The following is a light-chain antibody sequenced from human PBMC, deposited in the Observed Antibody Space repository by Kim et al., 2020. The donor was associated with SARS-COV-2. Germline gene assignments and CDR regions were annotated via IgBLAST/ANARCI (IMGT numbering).Light chain of an antibody. CDR1: QSVFYGSNNKNY. J-gene: IGKJ1*01. CDR3: QQYYSTPRT. CDR2: WAS. Sequence: DIVLTQSPHSLPVSLGERATINCKSSQSVFYGSNNKNYLVWYQHKPGQPPKLLLYWASTRESGVPDRFSGSGSGTDFTLTISSLQAEDVAVYYCQQYYSTPRTFGQGTKVDIK. V-gene: IGKV4-1*01.